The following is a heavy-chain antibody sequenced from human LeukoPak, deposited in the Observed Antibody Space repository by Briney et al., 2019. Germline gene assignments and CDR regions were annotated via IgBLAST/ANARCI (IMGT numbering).Heavy chain of an antibody. CDR3: ASTSPYYYDMGGVLDALDI. D-gene: IGHD3-22*01. CDR1: GGSISSGDYY. V-gene: IGHV4-30-4*08. J-gene: IGHJ3*02. Sequence: SETLSLTCTVSGGSISSGDYYWSWIRQPPGKGLEWIGYIYYSGSTYYNPSLKSRVTISVDTSKNQFSLKLSSVTAADTAVYYCASTSPYYYDMGGVLDALDIWGQRTMVTVSS. CDR2: IYYSGST.